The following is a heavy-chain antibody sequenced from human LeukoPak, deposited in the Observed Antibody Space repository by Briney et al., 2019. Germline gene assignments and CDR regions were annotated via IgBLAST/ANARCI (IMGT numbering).Heavy chain of an antibody. V-gene: IGHV4-59*01. CDR3: ARGGCYSDC. CDR1: GGSISSYY. D-gene: IGHD6-19*01. J-gene: IGHJ4*02. Sequence: SEPLSLTCTVSGGSISSYYWSWIRQPPGKGLEWIGYIYYSGSTKYNPSLKSRVTISVDTSKNQFSLKLSSVTAADTAVYYCARGGCYSDCWGQGTLVTVSS. CDR2: IYYSGST.